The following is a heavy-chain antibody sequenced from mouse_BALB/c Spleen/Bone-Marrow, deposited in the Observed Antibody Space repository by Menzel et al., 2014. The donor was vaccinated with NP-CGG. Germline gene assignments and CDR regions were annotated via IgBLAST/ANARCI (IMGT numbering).Heavy chain of an antibody. CDR2: INPSNGRT. Sequence: QVQLQQSGAELVKPGASVKLSCKASGYTFTSYWMHWVKQRPGQGLEWIGEINPSNGRTNYNEKFKGKATLTTDKSSSTAYMQLSRLTSEDSAVYFCASYYDGVMDYWGQGTSVTVSS. CDR3: ASYYDGVMDY. J-gene: IGHJ4*01. D-gene: IGHD2-3*01. V-gene: IGHV1S81*02. CDR1: GYTFTSYW.